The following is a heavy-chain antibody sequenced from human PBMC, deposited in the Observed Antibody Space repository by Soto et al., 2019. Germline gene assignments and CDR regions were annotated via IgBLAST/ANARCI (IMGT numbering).Heavy chain of an antibody. CDR1: GFTFSSYG. Sequence: PGGSLRLSCAASGFTFSSYGMHWVRQAPGKGLEWVAVIWYDGSNKYYADSVKGRFTISRDNSKNTLYLQMNSLRAEDTAVYYCARDRSGYVVSYYYYGMDVWGQGTTVTVSS. D-gene: IGHD5-12*01. CDR3: ARDRSGYVVSYYYYGMDV. CDR2: IWYDGSNK. V-gene: IGHV3-33*01. J-gene: IGHJ6*02.